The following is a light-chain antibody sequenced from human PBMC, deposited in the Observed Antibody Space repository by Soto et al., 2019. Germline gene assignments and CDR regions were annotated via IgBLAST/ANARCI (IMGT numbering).Light chain of an antibody. CDR3: SSYRSATTPPYV. Sequence: QSVLTQPASVSGSPGQSITISCIGTSSDIGAYNFVSWYQHHPGKAPKLLIYEVTYRPSGISNRFSGSKSANTASLTISGLQAEDEADYFCSSYRSATTPPYVFGSGTTVTVL. CDR2: EVT. V-gene: IGLV2-14*01. CDR1: SSDIGAYNF. J-gene: IGLJ1*01.